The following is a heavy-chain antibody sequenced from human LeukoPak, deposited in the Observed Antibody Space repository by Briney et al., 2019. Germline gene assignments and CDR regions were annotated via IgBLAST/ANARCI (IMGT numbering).Heavy chain of an antibody. V-gene: IGHV3-23*01. CDR3: AKDDQVPAAINFDY. J-gene: IGHJ4*02. Sequence: GGSLRLSCAASGFTLSSYAMSWVRQAPGKGLEWVSAISGSGGSTYYADSVKGRLTISRDNSKNTLYLQMNSLRAEDTAVYYCAKDDQVPAAINFDYWGQGTLVTVSS. CDR1: GFTLSSYA. D-gene: IGHD2-2*01. CDR2: ISGSGGST.